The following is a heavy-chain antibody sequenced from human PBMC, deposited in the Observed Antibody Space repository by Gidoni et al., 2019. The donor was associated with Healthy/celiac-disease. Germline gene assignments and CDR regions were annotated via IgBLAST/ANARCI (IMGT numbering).Heavy chain of an antibody. CDR1: GFTFSRYA. CDR2: ISYDGSNK. J-gene: IGHJ6*02. CDR3: ARAPRGEWLLRRLEQARGGYYYGMDV. Sequence: QVQLVESGGGVVQPGRSLRLSCAASGFTFSRYAMHWVRQAPGKGLEWVAVISYDGSNKYYADSVKGRFTISRDNSKNTLYLQMNSLRAEDTAVYYCARAPRGEWLLRRLEQARGGYYYGMDVWGQGTTVTVSS. V-gene: IGHV3-30-3*01. D-gene: IGHD3-3*01.